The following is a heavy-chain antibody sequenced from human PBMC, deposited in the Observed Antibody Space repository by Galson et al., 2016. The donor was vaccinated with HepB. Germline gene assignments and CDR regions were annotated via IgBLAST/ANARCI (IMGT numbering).Heavy chain of an antibody. CDR2: INPSSGGT. D-gene: IGHD3-10*01. CDR1: GYTFTDYY. V-gene: IGHV1-2*02. Sequence: VKVSCKASGYTFTDYYIHWVRQAPGQGLEWMGWINPSSGGTKYVQKFQGRVTMTGDTSINTAYMELTRVRSDDTAVYYCSRHHQRSGSGSYHSDFDYWGQGTLVTVAS. CDR3: SRHHQRSGSGSYHSDFDY. J-gene: IGHJ4*02.